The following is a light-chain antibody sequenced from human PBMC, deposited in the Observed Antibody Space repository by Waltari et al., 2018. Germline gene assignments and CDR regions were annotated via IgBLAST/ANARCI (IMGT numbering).Light chain of an antibody. CDR1: SSNIGSPYN. CDR3: QSYDSGLNGLF. Sequence: QSVLTQPPSVSGAPGQRVPISCTGSSSNIGSPYNVHWYQQVPGRAPKLLIYDDSHRPSGVPDRFSGSKSGTSASLAITGLQAEDEAEYFCQSYDSGLNGLFFGGGTKVTVL. J-gene: IGLJ2*01. V-gene: IGLV1-40*01. CDR2: DDS.